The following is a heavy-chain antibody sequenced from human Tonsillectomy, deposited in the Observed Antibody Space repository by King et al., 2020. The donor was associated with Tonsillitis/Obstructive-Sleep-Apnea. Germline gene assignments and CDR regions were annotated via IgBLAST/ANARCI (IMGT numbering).Heavy chain of an antibody. CDR2: ISRSSSHI. D-gene: IGHD4-23*01. Sequence: VQLVESGGGLVKPGGSLRLSCAASGFTFSCYSMNWVRQAPGRGLEWVSSISRSSSHIYYADSVKGRFTIFRDNAKNSLYLQMDSLRAEDTAVYYCARVSLDYGANSAFDYWGQGTLVTVSS. CDR1: GFTFSCYS. J-gene: IGHJ4*02. CDR3: ARVSLDYGANSAFDY. V-gene: IGHV3-21*01.